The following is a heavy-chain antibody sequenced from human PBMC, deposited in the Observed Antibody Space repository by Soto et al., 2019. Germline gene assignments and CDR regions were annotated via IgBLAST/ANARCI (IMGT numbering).Heavy chain of an antibody. CDR3: ARGLAADCA. J-gene: IGHJ5*02. CDR1: GYTFTHYA. Sequence: QVQLVQSGAEVKKPGASVKVSSTASGYTFTHYAIHWVRHAPRQRLEWMGFINAGSGNTKYSQTFQGRLTFTKDTSASTAYMDLSSLRSEDTAIYYCARGLAADCAWGQGTLVTASS. D-gene: IGHD6-13*01. V-gene: IGHV1-3*01. CDR2: INAGSGNT.